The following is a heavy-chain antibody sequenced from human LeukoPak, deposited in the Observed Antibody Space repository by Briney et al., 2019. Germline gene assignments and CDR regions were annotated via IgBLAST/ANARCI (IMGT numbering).Heavy chain of an antibody. CDR2: IYHSGST. Sequence: PSETLSLTCAVSGYPISSGYYWGWIRQPPGKGLEWIGSIYHSGSTYYNPSLKSRVTISVDTSKNQFSLKLSSVTAADTAVYYCARVRLQHFDYWGQGTLVTVSS. J-gene: IGHJ4*02. CDR1: GYPISSGYY. CDR3: ARVRLQHFDY. V-gene: IGHV4-38-2*01. D-gene: IGHD6-13*01.